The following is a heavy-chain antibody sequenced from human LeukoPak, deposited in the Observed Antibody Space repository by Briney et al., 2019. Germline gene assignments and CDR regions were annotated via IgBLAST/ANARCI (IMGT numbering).Heavy chain of an antibody. J-gene: IGHJ5*01. CDR2: INPSAGST. Sequence: ASVKVSCKASGYTFTGYYIHWVRQAPGQGLEWMGLINPSAGSTSYAQKFQGRVSMTRDTSTSTVYMELSSLKSEDTAVYYCARRAYSGYQGNARWFDSWGQGTLVTVSS. V-gene: IGHV1-46*01. D-gene: IGHD3-22*01. CDR1: GYTFTGYY. CDR3: ARRAYSGYQGNARWFDS.